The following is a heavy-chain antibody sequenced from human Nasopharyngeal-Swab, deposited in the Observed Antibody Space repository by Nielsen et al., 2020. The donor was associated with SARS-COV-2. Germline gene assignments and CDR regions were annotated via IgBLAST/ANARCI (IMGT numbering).Heavy chain of an antibody. Sequence: VRQMPGKGLEWMGRIDPSGSYTNYSPSFQGHVTISADKSISTAYLQWSSLKASDTAMYYCAASRGPGSYYYGSGDQSMDVWGQGTTVTVSS. V-gene: IGHV5-10-1*01. CDR3: AASRGPGSYYYGSGDQSMDV. J-gene: IGHJ6*02. CDR2: IDPSGSYT. D-gene: IGHD3-10*01.